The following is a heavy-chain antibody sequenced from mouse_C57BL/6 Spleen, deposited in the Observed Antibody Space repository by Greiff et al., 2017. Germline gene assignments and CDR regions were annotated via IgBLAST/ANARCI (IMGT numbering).Heavy chain of an antibody. CDR3: TRSHYGRSYWYFDV. CDR1: GYTFTDYE. J-gene: IGHJ1*03. Sequence: QVQLQQSGAELVRPGASVTLSCKASGYTFTDYEMHWVKQTPVHGLEWIGAIDPETGGTAYNQKFKGKAILTSGKSSSTASMELRSLTSEDSAVYYCTRSHYGRSYWYFDVWGTGTTVTVSS. CDR2: IDPETGGT. V-gene: IGHV1-15*01. D-gene: IGHD1-1*01.